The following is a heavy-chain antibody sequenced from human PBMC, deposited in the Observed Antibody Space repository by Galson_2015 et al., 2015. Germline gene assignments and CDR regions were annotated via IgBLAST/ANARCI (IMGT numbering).Heavy chain of an antibody. CDR2: IIPILGIA. D-gene: IGHD2-8*01. CDR1: GGTFRSYT. V-gene: IGHV1-69*02. CDR3: AVYGGYYFDY. J-gene: IGHJ4*02. Sequence: CKASGGTFRSYTLSWVRQAPGQGLEWMGRIIPILGIANYAQKFQGRVTITADKSTSTAYMELSSLRSEDTAVYYCAVYGGYYFDYWGQGTLVTVSS.